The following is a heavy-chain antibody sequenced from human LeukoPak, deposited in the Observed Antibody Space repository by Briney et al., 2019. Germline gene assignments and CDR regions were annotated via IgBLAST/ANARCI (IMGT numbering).Heavy chain of an antibody. V-gene: IGHV3-23*01. CDR2: ISGSGGST. D-gene: IGHD1-26*01. CDR3: AKKPSYSGSQYYFDY. Sequence: PGGSLRLSCAASGFTFSSNAMSWVRQAPGKGLEWVSAISGSGGSTYYADSVKGRFTISRDNSKNTLYLQMNSLRAEDTAVYYCAKKPSYSGSQYYFDYWGQGTLVTVSS. CDR1: GFTFSSNA. J-gene: IGHJ4*02.